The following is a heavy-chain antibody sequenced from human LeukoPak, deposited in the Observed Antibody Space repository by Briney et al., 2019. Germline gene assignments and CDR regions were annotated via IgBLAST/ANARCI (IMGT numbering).Heavy chain of an antibody. CDR2: INHSGST. CDR1: GGSFSGYY. J-gene: IGHJ6*02. D-gene: IGHD3-22*01. V-gene: IGHV4-34*01. CDR3: AANRLVVIRDYYYYYGMDV. Sequence: PSETLSLTCAVYGGSFSGYYWSWIRQPPGKGLEWIGEINHSGSTNYNPSLKSRVTISVDTSKNQFSLKLSSVTAADTAVYYCAANRLVVIRDYYYYYGMDVWGQGTTVTVSS.